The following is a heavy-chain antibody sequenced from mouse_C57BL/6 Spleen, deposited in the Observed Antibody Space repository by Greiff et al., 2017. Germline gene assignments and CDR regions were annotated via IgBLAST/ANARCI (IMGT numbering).Heavy chain of an antibody. J-gene: IGHJ1*03. CDR2: ISYDGSN. V-gene: IGHV3-6*01. CDR1: GYSITSGYY. D-gene: IGHD1-1*01. Sequence: DVQLQESGPGLVKPSQSLSLTCSVTGYSITSGYYWNWIRQFPGNKLEWMGYISYDGSNNYNPSLKNRISITRDTSKNQFFLKLTSVTTEDTATYYCAKNYYGSSSGYFDVWGTGTTVTVSS. CDR3: AKNYYGSSSGYFDV.